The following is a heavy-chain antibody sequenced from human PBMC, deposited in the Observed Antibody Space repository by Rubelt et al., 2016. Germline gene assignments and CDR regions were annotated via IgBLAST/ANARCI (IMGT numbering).Heavy chain of an antibody. D-gene: IGHD4-23*01. Sequence: GGSLRLSCAASEFIFSTYDMHWVRQTTGKRLEWVSSIGTAGDTHYADSVKGRVTISRENAKNSLYLQMNTLRPGDTAVYYCARETFTVVDGVYYYYGMDVWGQGTTVTVSS. J-gene: IGHJ6*02. CDR2: IGTAGDT. CDR3: ARETFTVVDGVYYYYGMDV. V-gene: IGHV3-13*01. CDR1: EFIFSTYD.